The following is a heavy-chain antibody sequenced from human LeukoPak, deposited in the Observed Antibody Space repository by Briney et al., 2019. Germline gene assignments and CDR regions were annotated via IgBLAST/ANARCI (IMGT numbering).Heavy chain of an antibody. CDR2: ISGSGEST. CDR1: GFTFSSYA. Sequence: GGSLTLSCAASGFTFSSYAMRWVRQAPGSGLEWVSTISGSGESTYYADSVKGRFTISRDSSKNTVYLQMNSLRAEDTAIYYCAKAIAAAGRYFDSWGEGTLVTVPS. J-gene: IGHJ4*02. V-gene: IGHV3-23*01. CDR3: AKAIAAAGRYFDS. D-gene: IGHD6-13*01.